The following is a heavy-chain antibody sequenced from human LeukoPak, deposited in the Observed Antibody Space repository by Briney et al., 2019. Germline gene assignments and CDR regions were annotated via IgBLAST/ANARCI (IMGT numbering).Heavy chain of an antibody. D-gene: IGHD6-19*01. J-gene: IGHJ5*02. CDR1: GFTLSNYW. CDR3: AKYATSSGSRWLEP. Sequence: GGSLRLSCAASGFTLSNYWMSWVRQAPGKGLEWVAHIKQDGSDKYYVDSVKGRFTISRDNAKNSLYLQMNSLRVEDTAVYYRAKYATSSGSRWLEPWGQGTLVTVSS. V-gene: IGHV3-7*01. CDR2: IKQDGSDK.